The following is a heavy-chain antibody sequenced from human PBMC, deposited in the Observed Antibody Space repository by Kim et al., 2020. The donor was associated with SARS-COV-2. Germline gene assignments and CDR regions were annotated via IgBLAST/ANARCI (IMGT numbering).Heavy chain of an antibody. CDR2: IGWNSRGI. CDR3: AAKIGGQTSFDY. D-gene: IGHD3-16*01. J-gene: IGHJ4*02. CDR1: GFTFEDYA. Sequence: GWSLRLSCAASGFTFEDYAMHWVRQSPGKGLEWVSGIGWNSRGIVYVDSVKGRFTISRDNAKNSLYLQMNSLTAEDTALYYCAAKIGGQTSFDYWGQGTLVIVSS. V-gene: IGHV3-9*01.